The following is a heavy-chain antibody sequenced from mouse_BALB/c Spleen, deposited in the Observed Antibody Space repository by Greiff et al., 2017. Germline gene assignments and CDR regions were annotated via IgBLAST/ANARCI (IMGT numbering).Heavy chain of an antibody. CDR2: IDPANGNT. Sequence: EVKLMESGAELVKPGASVKLSCTASGFNIKDTYMHWVKQRPEQGLEWIGRIDPANGNTKYDPKFQGKATITADTSSNTAYLQLSSLTSEDTAVYYCAELRPDYWGQGTTLTVSS. D-gene: IGHD1-1*01. V-gene: IGHV14-3*02. J-gene: IGHJ2*01. CDR3: AELRPDY. CDR1: GFNIKDTY.